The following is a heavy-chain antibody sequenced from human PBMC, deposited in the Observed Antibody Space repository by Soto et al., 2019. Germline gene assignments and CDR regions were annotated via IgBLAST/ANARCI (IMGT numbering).Heavy chain of an antibody. J-gene: IGHJ5*02. V-gene: IGHV4-30-2*01. Sequence: SETLSLTFAVSGHSLSSAVYSWSWIRQPPGKGLEWIGYIYHSGSTYYNPSLKNRVTISVDRSKNQFSLKLSSVTAADTAVYYCARVPDRWGQGTLVTVSS. CDR1: GHSLSSAVYS. CDR2: IYHSGST. D-gene: IGHD2-2*01. CDR3: ARVPDR.